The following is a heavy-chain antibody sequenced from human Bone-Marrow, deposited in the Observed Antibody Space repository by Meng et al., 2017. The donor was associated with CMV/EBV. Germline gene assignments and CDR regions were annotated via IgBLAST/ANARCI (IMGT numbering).Heavy chain of an antibody. CDR2: ISPYNGKT. V-gene: IGHV1-18*01. Sequence: VHLVHSGAEVKTPGASVKVSCKASGYTFTSDGISWVLQAPGQGLEWMGWISPYNGKTNYAQKLQGRVPMPTDTSPSPAYMELRSLSSDDTAVYYCARDPPLLEYGPPFDLWGRGTLVTVSS. CDR1: GYTFTSDG. J-gene: IGHJ2*01. D-gene: IGHD4-17*01. CDR3: ARDPPLLEYGPPFDL.